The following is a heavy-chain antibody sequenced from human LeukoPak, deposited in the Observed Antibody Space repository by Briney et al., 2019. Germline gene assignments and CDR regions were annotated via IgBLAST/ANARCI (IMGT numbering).Heavy chain of an antibody. CDR3: ARASRDCSSTSCYVLYNWFDP. J-gene: IGHJ5*02. CDR2: IIPIFGTA. V-gene: IGHV1-69*06. CDR1: LGTLTTYA. D-gene: IGHD2-2*01. Sequence: GASVKVSFKGSLGTLTTYAISWVRQAPGQEREWMGVIIPIFGTANYVQRFQGRVTITADKSTSTAYMELSSLRSEDTAVYYCARASRDCSSTSCYVLYNWFDPWGQGTLVTVSS.